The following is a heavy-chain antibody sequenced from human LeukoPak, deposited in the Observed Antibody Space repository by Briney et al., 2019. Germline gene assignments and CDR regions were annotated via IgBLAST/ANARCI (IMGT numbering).Heavy chain of an antibody. CDR1: GYSISSGYY. CDR3: ASDRAYSHWD. J-gene: IGHJ4*02. V-gene: IGHV4-38-2*02. Sequence: PSETLSLTCTVSGYSISSGYYWGWIRQPPGKGLEWIGSIYHSGSTNYNPSLKSRVTISVDTSKNQFSLKLSSVTAADTAVYYCASDRAYSHWDWGQGTLVTVSS. CDR2: IYHSGST. D-gene: IGHD2-21*01.